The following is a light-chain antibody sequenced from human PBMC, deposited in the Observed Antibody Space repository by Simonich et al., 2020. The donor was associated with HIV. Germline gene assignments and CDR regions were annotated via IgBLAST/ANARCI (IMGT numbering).Light chain of an antibody. CDR3: GTWDTSLRAGV. CDR1: SSDVGGYNY. J-gene: IGLJ3*02. Sequence: QSALTQPASVSGSPGQSITISCTGTSSDVGGYNYVSWYQQHPGKAPKVMIYAVSKRPSGVSNRFSGSKSANTASLTISGLQAEDEADYYCGTWDTSLRAGVFGGGSKLTVL. CDR2: AVS. V-gene: IGLV2-14*01.